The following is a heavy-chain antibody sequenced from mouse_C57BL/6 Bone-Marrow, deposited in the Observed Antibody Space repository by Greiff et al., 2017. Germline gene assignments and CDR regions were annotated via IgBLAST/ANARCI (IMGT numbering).Heavy chain of an antibody. J-gene: IGHJ1*03. CDR1: GYTFTSYW. D-gene: IGHD2-12*01. CDR2: IYPGSGST. Sequence: VQLQQPGAELVKPGASVKMSCKASGYTFTSYWITWVKQRPGQGLEWIGDIYPGSGSTNYNEKFKSKATLTVDTSSSTAYMQLSSLTSEDSADYYCGRSCYSDDWYFDVWGTGTTVTVSS. V-gene: IGHV1-55*01. CDR3: GRSCYSDDWYFDV.